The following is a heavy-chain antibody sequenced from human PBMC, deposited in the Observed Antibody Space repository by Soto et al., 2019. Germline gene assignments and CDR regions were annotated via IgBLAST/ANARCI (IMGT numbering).Heavy chain of an antibody. CDR3: ARVNMVRGGRGAPTDY. CDR1: GGSISSYY. Sequence: QVQLQESGPGLVKPSETLSLTCTVSGGSISSYYWSWIRQPPGKGLEWIGYIYYSGSTNYNPSRESRVTISVDTSKNQFSLKLSSVTAADTAVYYCARVNMVRGGRGAPTDYWGQGTLVTVSS. V-gene: IGHV4-59*01. J-gene: IGHJ4*02. CDR2: IYYSGST. D-gene: IGHD3-10*01.